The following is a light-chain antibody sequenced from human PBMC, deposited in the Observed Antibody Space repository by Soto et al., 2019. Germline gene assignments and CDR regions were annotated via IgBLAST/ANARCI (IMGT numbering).Light chain of an antibody. Sequence: QSVLTQPPSVSAAPGQKVTISCSGSSSNIGNNYVSWLQQLPGTAPKLLIYDNNNRPSGIPDRFSGSKSGTSATLDITGLQTGDEADYYCGTWDASLTGEVFGEGTKLTVL. CDR2: DNN. CDR3: GTWDASLTGEV. J-gene: IGLJ2*01. CDR1: SSNIGNNY. V-gene: IGLV1-51*01.